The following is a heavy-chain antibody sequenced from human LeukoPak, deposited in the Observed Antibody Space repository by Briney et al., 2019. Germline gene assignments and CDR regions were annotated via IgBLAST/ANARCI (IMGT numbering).Heavy chain of an antibody. J-gene: IGHJ4*02. CDR1: GGTFSSYT. V-gene: IGHV1-69*02. CDR3: AFHSGSYTQENFDY. D-gene: IGHD1-26*01. CDR2: IVPILGIA. Sequence: SVKVSCKASGGTFSSYTISWVRQAPGQGLEWMGRIVPILGIANYAQKFQGRVTITADKSTSTAYMELSSLRSEDTAVYYCAFHSGSYTQENFDYWGQGTLVTVSS.